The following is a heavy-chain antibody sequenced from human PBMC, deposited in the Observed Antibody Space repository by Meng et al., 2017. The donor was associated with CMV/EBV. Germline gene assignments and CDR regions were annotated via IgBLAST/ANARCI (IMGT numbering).Heavy chain of an antibody. Sequence: QGRLAQLRAEVTGPGASVQVSCKASGYTVSSYGISCVRQVRGQGREWMGRISAYNGNTNYAQKPQGRATMNTETSMTIDTLELRCSRYVDTVADYGAAGYFIVGANKERPESDDWGQGTLVTVSS. D-gene: IGHD1-26*01. J-gene: IGHJ4*02. CDR3: AAGYFIVGANKERPESDD. V-gene: IGHV1-18*01. CDR2: ISAYNGNT. CDR1: GYTVSSYG.